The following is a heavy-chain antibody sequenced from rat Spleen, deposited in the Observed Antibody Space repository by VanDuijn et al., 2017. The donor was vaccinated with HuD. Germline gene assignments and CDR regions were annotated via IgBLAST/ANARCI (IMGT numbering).Heavy chain of an antibody. CDR2: ITKTGDST. V-gene: IGHV5-29*01. CDR3: GRAATEGLDY. CDR1: GFTFSDYG. J-gene: IGHJ2*01. D-gene: IGHD1-11*01. Sequence: EVQLVASGGGLVQPGRSLKLSCAASGFTFSDYGMAWVRQAPGKGLEWVASITKTGDSTYYPDSVKGRFTISRDNAKSTLYLQMDSLRSEDTATYYCGRAATEGLDYWGQGVMVTVSS.